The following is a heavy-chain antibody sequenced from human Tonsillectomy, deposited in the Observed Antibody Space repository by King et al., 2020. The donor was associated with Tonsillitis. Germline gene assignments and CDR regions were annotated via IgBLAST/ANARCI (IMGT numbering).Heavy chain of an antibody. CDR3: ARDCDFWSGYYLYYGMDV. V-gene: IGHV4-4*07. D-gene: IGHD3-3*01. CDR2: IYTSGST. J-gene: IGHJ6*02. CDR1: GGSISSYY. Sequence: QLQESGPGLVKPSETLSLTCTVSGGSISSYYWSWIRQPAGKGLEWIGLIYTSGSTNYNPSLKSRVTISGDTAKNQFSLKLSSVTAADTAVYYCARDCDFWSGYYLYYGMDVWGQGTTVTVSS.